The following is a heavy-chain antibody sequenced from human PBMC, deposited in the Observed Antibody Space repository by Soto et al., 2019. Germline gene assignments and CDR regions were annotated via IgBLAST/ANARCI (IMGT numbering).Heavy chain of an antibody. J-gene: IGHJ4*02. CDR2: IYYSGST. V-gene: IGHV4-59*01. CDR3: ARGRGELMKRGWATQLSARYYFDY. CDR1: GGSISSYY. D-gene: IGHD3-10*01. Sequence: PSETLSLTCTVSGGSISSYYWSWIRQPPGKGLEWIGYIYYSGSTNYNPSLKSRVTISVDASKNQFSLKLSSVTAADTAVYYCARGRGELMKRGWATQLSARYYFDYWGQGTLVTVSS.